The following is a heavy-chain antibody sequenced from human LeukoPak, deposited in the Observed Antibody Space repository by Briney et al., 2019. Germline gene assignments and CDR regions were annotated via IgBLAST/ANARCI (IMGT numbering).Heavy chain of an antibody. J-gene: IGHJ4*02. Sequence: GGSLRLSCAASGFTFSSYSMNWVRQAPGKGLGWVSSISSSSSYIYYADSVKGRFTISRDNAKNSLYLQMNSLRAEDTAVYYCARFVRGVLYYFDYWGQGTLVTVSS. CDR2: ISSSSSYI. V-gene: IGHV3-21*01. CDR3: ARFVRGVLYYFDY. D-gene: IGHD3-10*02. CDR1: GFTFSSYS.